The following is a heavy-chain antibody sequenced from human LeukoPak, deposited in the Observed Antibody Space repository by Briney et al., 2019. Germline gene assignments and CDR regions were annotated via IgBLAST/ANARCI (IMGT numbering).Heavy chain of an antibody. D-gene: IGHD3-10*01. CDR2: ISSSGSTI. J-gene: IGHJ4*02. V-gene: IGHV3-48*03. CDR3: VIYGSGRPLIY. Sequence: HPGGSLRLSCAASGFTFSSYEMDWVRQAPGKGLEWVSYISSSGSTIYYADSVKGRFTISRDNAKNSLYLQMNSLRAEDTAVYYCVIYGSGRPLIYWGQGTLVTVSS. CDR1: GFTFSSYE.